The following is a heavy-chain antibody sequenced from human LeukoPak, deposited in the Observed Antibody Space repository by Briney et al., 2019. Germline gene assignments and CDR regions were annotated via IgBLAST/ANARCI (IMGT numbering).Heavy chain of an antibody. D-gene: IGHD3-9*01. J-gene: IGHJ3*02. CDR1: GFPFSNYW. Sequence: GAALQISCNASGFPFSNYWVGGGRPLAGEGREGMGIIYPGDSNTRYSPSFEGQVLISADKSISTVYLHWGSLKASDTAMYFCARRGSLTSDAVDIWGQGTLVSV. CDR3: ARRGSLTSDAVDI. V-gene: IGHV5-51*01. CDR2: IYPGDSNT.